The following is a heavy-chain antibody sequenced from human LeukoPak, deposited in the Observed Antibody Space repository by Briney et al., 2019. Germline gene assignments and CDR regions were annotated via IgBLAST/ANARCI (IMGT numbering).Heavy chain of an antibody. D-gene: IGHD1-14*01. CDR2: IAYDGSRA. CDR1: GFTFGGYG. CDR3: TRYNNDHFDY. V-gene: IGHV3-33*01. J-gene: IGHJ4*02. Sequence: GSLRLSFAGPGFTFGGYGMNWFRQTPGKGLEWVAVIAYDGSRAFYADSVKGRFTISRDNSKNTMSVQMDDLRAEDTAVYYCTRYNNDHFDYWGQGTLVTVSS.